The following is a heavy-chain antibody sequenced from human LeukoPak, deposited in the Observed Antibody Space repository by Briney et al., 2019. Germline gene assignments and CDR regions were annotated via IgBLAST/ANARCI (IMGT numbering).Heavy chain of an antibody. V-gene: IGHV4-59*12. CDR3: ARDRYDSSGYYYEYYFDY. CDR1: GGSISSYY. CDR2: IYYSGST. J-gene: IGHJ4*02. D-gene: IGHD3-22*01. Sequence: SETLSLTCTVSGGSISSYYWSWIRQPPGKGLEWIGYIYYSGSTNYNPSLKSRVTISVDTSKNQFSLKLSSVTAADTAVYYCARDRYDSSGYYYEYYFDYWGQGTLVTVSS.